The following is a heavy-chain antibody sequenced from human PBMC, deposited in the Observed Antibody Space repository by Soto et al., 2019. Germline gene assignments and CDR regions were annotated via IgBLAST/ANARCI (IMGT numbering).Heavy chain of an antibody. CDR3: ARVTSGYCISSSCPHWHY. Sequence: QVQLVQSGAEVKKPGSSVKVSCKASGGTFSSYAISWVRQAPGQGLEWMGGIIPIFGKANYAQKFQGRVTITADDSTVTSYMGLSSPRSEDTAVYYCARVTSGYCISSSCPHWHYWGQGTLVTVSS. D-gene: IGHD2-2*01. CDR1: GGTFSSYA. V-gene: IGHV1-69*12. CDR2: IIPIFGKA. J-gene: IGHJ4*02.